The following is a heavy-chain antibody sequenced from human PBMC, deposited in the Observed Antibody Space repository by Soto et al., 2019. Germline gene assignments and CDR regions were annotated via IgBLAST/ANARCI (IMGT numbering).Heavy chain of an antibody. CDR3: ASLIAAAGPPHSPRYYYGMDV. J-gene: IGHJ6*02. CDR1: GGTFSSYA. CDR2: IIPIFGTA. D-gene: IGHD6-13*01. V-gene: IGHV1-69*12. Sequence: QVQLVQSGAEMKKPGSSVKVSCKASGGTFSSYAISWVRQAPGQGLEWMGGIIPIFGTADYAQKFQGRVTITADQSTSTAYVELSSLRSEDTAVYYCASLIAAAGPPHSPRYYYGMDVWGQGTTVTISS.